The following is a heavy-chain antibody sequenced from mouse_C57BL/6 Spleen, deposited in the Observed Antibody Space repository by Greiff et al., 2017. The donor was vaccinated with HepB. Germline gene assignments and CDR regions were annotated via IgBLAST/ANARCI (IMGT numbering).Heavy chain of an antibody. CDR2: IRSKSNNYAT. CDR3: VGDGYYPWFAY. Sequence: EVQVVESGGGLVQPKGSLKLSCAASGFSFNTYAMNWVRQAPGKGLEWVARIRSKSNNYATYYADSVKDRFTISRDDSESMLYLQMNNLKTEDTAMYYCVGDGYYPWFAYWGQGTLVTVSA. V-gene: IGHV10-1*01. J-gene: IGHJ3*01. CDR1: GFSFNTYA. D-gene: IGHD2-3*01.